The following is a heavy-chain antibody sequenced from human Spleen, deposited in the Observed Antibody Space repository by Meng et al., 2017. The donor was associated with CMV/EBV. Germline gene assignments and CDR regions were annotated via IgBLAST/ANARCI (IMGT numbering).Heavy chain of an antibody. CDR2: INPNSGGT. D-gene: IGHD3-10*01. V-gene: IGHV1-2*02. CDR3: ARVLSFGELFADY. J-gene: IGHJ4*02. Sequence: GESLKISCKGSGYSFTGYYMHWVRPAPGQGLEWMGWINPNSGGTNYAQKFQGRVTMTRDTSISTAYMELSRLRSDDTAVYYCARVLSFGELFADYWGQGTLVTVSS. CDR1: GYSFTGYY.